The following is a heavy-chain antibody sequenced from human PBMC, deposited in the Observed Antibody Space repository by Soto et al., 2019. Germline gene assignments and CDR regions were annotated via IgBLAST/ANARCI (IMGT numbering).Heavy chain of an antibody. CDR3: ARGEYCSSTSCYYFDS. D-gene: IGHD2-2*01. Sequence: SETLSLTCAVYGGSFSGYYWSWIRQPPGKGLEWIGEINHSGSTNYNPSLKSRVTISVDTSKNQVSLKLSSVTAADTAVYYCARGEYCSSTSCYYFDSWGQGTLVTVSS. J-gene: IGHJ4*02. CDR2: INHSGST. CDR1: GGSFSGYY. V-gene: IGHV4-34*01.